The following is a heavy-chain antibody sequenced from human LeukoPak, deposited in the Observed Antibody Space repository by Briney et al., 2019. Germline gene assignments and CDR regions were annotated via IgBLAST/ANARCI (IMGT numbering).Heavy chain of an antibody. D-gene: IGHD2-15*01. V-gene: IGHV1-69*01. CDR3: ARLYCSGGSCYHDY. J-gene: IGHJ4*02. Sequence: SVKVSCNASGGTFSSYAISWVRQAPGQGLEWMGGIILIFGTANYAQKFQGRVTITADESTSTAYMELSSLRSEDTAVYYCARLYCSGGSCYHDYWGQGTLVTVSS. CDR1: GGTFSSYA. CDR2: IILIFGTA.